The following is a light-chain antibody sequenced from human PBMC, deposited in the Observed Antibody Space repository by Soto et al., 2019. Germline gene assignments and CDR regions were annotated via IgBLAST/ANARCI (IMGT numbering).Light chain of an antibody. V-gene: IGKV2-28*01. CDR1: QSLLLSNGYNY. J-gene: IGKJ1*01. CDR3: MQGVQTPRT. Sequence: DIEMTQSPLSLPVTPGESASISCRASQSLLLSNGYNYVDWYLQKPGQPPQLLIYLGTNRAPGVRDRFSGSGSGTDFTLKISRVEAEDVGVFYCMQGVQTPRTFGQGTKVEIK. CDR2: LGT.